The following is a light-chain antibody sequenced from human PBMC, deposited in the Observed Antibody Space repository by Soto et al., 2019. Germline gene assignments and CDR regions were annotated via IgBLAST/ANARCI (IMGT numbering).Light chain of an antibody. CDR3: SSYTTTTTLSV. V-gene: IGLV2-14*01. Sequence: QSALTQPASVSGSPGQSITISCTGTSSDVGGYNYVSWYQQLPGKAHKLMIYEVSDRPSGVSNRFSGSKSGNTASLTISGLQAEDEGDYFCSSYTTTTTLSVFGTGTKLTVL. CDR2: EVS. CDR1: SSDVGGYNY. J-gene: IGLJ1*01.